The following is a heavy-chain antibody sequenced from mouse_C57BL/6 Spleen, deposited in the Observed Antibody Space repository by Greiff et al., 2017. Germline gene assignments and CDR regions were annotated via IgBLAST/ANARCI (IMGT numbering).Heavy chain of an antibody. J-gene: IGHJ2*01. CDR1: GYTFTSYG. V-gene: IGHV1-81*01. CDR2: IYPRSGNT. CDR3: ARETTVVAATGTDY. Sequence: VQRVESGAELARPGASVKLSCKASGYTFTSYGLSWVKQRTGQGLEWIGEIYPRSGNTYYNEKFKGKATLTADKSSSTAYMELRSLTSEDSAVYFCARETTVVAATGTDYWGQGTTLTVSS. D-gene: IGHD1-1*01.